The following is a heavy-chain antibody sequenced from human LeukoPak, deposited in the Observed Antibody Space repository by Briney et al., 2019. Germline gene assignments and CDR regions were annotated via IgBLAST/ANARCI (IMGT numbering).Heavy chain of an antibody. Sequence: MSSETLSLTCTVSGYSISSGFYWGWIRQPPGKGLEWIGSVYHSGNTYYNPSLKSRVTILVHTSKNQFSLKLSSVTAADTAIYYCARVFLVGASGYANYWGQGTLVTVSS. D-gene: IGHD1-26*01. V-gene: IGHV4-38-2*02. CDR3: ARVFLVGASGYANY. CDR2: VYHSGNT. J-gene: IGHJ4*02. CDR1: GYSISSGFY.